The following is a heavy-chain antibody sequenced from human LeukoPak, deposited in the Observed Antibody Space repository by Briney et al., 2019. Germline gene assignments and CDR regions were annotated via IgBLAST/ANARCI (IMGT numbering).Heavy chain of an antibody. J-gene: IGHJ5*02. CDR1: GYSFTSYW. CDR2: IYPGDSDT. Sequence: GESLKISCKGSGYSFTSYWIGWVRQMPGKGLEWMGIIYPGDSDTRYSPSSQGQVTISADKSISTAYLQWSSLKASDTAMYYCVSLLGHDSSGYYEGNWFDPWGQGTLVTVSS. D-gene: IGHD3-22*01. V-gene: IGHV5-51*01. CDR3: VSLLGHDSSGYYEGNWFDP.